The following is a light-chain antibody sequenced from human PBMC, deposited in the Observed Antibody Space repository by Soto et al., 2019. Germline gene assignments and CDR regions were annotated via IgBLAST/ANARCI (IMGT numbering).Light chain of an antibody. CDR2: DAS. CDR1: QSVSSY. J-gene: IGKJ5*01. CDR3: QQRSNWPP. V-gene: IGKV3-11*01. Sequence: EIVLTQSPATLSLSPGERATLSCRASQSVSSYLAWYQQKPGHAPRLLIYDASNRATGIPTRFSGSGSGTDFPLTISSLEPEDFAVYYCQQRSNWPPFGQGTRLEIK.